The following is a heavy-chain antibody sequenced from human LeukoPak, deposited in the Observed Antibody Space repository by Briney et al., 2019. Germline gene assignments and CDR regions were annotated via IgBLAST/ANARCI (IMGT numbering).Heavy chain of an antibody. J-gene: IGHJ4*02. CDR1: GGSISSYH. CDR2: FYSGST. CDR3: ARSDCTSGVCYSFDF. V-gene: IGHV4-59*08. D-gene: IGHD2-8*01. Sequence: SETLSLTCTVSGGSISSYHWSCIRQPPGKGLEWIGYFYSGSTSYNVSLKSRVTISVDTSKNQVSLKLSSVTAADTAVYYCARSDCTSGVCYSFDFWGQGTLVSVSS.